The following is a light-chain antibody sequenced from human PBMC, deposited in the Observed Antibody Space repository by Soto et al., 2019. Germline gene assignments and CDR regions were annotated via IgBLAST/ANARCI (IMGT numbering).Light chain of an antibody. Sequence: EVVLTQSPDTLSLSPGETATLSCRASQSVDRYVAWYQLKLGQAPRLLIYDAYTRATGVAARFTGSGSATDFSLTITSLEPEDFAVYYCQQRAKWPSTFGPGTKVE. CDR2: DAY. J-gene: IGKJ2*02. V-gene: IGKV3-11*01. CDR3: QQRAKWPST. CDR1: QSVDRY.